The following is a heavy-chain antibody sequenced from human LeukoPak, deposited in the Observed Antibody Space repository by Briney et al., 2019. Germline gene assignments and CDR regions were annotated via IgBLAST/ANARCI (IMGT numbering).Heavy chain of an antibody. Sequence: SETLSLTCTVSGGSISSYHWSWIRQPPGKGLGWIGDFYESGGANYNPSLKSRVTISFDTFKNQFSLKLTSVTAADTAVYYCARHQLYNDSPLVDWGQGTLVTVSS. CDR1: GGSISSYH. CDR2: FYESGGA. CDR3: ARHQLYNDSPLVD. J-gene: IGHJ4*02. D-gene: IGHD2-21*01. V-gene: IGHV4-59*08.